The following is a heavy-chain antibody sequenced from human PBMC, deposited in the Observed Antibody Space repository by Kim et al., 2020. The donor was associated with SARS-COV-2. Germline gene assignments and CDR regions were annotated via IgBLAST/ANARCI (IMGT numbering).Heavy chain of an antibody. D-gene: IGHD6-19*01. CDR2: GNT. J-gene: IGHJ4*02. Sequence: GNTNYAQKLQGRVTMTTDTSTSTAYMELRSLRSDDTAVYYCASAVAGIDYWGQGTLVTVSS. V-gene: IGHV1-18*01. CDR3: ASAVAGIDY.